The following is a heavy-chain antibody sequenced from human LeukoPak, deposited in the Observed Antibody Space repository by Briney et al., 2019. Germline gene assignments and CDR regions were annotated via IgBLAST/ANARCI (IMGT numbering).Heavy chain of an antibody. V-gene: IGHV3-53*01. CDR3: ARLHIDYRYNWFDP. CDR1: GFTFSSNY. CDR2: IYSGGGT. Sequence: GGSLRLSCAASGFTFSSNYMSWVRQAPGKGLEWVSVIYSGGGTYYADSVKGRFTISRDNSKNTLYLQMNSLRAEDTAVYYCARLHIDYRYNWFDPWGQGTLVTVSS. D-gene: IGHD4-11*01. J-gene: IGHJ5*02.